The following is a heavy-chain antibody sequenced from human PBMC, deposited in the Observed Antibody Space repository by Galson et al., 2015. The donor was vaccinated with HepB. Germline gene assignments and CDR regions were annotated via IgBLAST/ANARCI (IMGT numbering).Heavy chain of an antibody. CDR2: IFSNDEK. CDR1: GFSLSNARMG. V-gene: IGHV2-26*01. CDR3: ARSYYYDSSGYYYEGYFDY. D-gene: IGHD3-22*01. J-gene: IGHJ4*02. Sequence: PALVKPTQTLTLTCTVSGFSLSNARMGVSWIRQPPGKALEWLAHIFSNDEKSYSTSLKSRLTISKDTSKGQVVLTMTNMDPVDTATYYCARSYYYDSSGYYYEGYFDYWGQGTLVTVSS.